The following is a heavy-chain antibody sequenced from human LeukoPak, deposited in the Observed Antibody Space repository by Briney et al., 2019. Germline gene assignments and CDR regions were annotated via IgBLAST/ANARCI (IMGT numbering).Heavy chain of an antibody. V-gene: IGHV3-23*01. CDR2: ISGSGGST. CDR3: AKSHRYFRVFY. CDR1: GFTFSSYA. D-gene: IGHD3-9*01. Sequence: GGSLRLSCAASGFTFSSYAMSWVRQAPGKGLEWVSAISGSGGSTYYADSVKGRSTISRDNSKNTLYLQMNSLRAEDTAVYYCAKSHRYFRVFYWGQGTLVTVSS. J-gene: IGHJ4*02.